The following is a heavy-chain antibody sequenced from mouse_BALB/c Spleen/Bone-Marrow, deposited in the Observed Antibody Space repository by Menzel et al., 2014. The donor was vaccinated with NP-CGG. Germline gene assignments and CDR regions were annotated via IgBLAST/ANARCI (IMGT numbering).Heavy chain of an antibody. V-gene: IGHV5-6-3*01. CDR2: INSNGGST. Sequence: EVKLQESGGGLVQPGGSLKLSCAASGFTFSSYGMSWVRQTPDKRLELVATINSNGGSTYYPDSVKGRFTISRDNAKNTLYPQMSSLKSEDTAMYYCARHYYGARWGQGTLVTVSA. CDR3: ARHYYGAR. CDR1: GFTFSSYG. J-gene: IGHJ3*01. D-gene: IGHD1-2*01.